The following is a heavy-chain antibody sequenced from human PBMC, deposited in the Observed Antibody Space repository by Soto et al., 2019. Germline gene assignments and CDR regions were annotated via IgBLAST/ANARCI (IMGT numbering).Heavy chain of an antibody. V-gene: IGHV3-11*06. D-gene: IGHD3-22*01. CDR3: ARDMGSSGYYYNGPDY. CDR1: GFTFSDYY. J-gene: IGHJ4*02. CDR2: ISSSSSYT. Sequence: GGSLRLSCAASGFTFSDYYMSWIRQAPGKGLEWVSYISSSSSYTNYADSVKGRFTTSRDNAKNSLYLQMNSLRAEDTAVYYCARDMGSSGYYYNGPDYWGQGTLVTVSS.